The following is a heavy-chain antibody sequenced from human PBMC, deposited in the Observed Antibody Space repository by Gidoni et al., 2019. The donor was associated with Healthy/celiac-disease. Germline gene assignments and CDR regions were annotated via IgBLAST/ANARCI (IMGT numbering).Heavy chain of an antibody. CDR1: GFTFSSYS. V-gene: IGHV3-48*01. J-gene: IGHJ6*03. Sequence: EVQLVESGGGLVQPGGSLRLSCAASGFTFSSYSMNWVRQAPGKGLEWVSYISSSSSTIYYADSVKGRFTISRDNAKNSLYLQMNSLRAEDTAVYYCARDHPYCGGDCYSVYYYYYMDVWGKGTTVTVSS. D-gene: IGHD2-21*01. CDR3: ARDHPYCGGDCYSVYYYYYMDV. CDR2: ISSSSSTI.